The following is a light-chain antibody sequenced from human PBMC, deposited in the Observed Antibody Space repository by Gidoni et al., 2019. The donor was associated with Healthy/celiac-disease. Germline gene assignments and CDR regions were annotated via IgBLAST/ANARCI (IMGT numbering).Light chain of an antibody. V-gene: IGLV2-14*01. CDR2: AVS. CDR1: SSDVGGYNY. CDR3: SSYTSSSTLV. Sequence: QSALTQPASVSGSPGQSLTISCTGTSSDVGGYNYVYWYQQHPGKAPKLMIYAVSNRTSGVSNRFSGSKSGNTASLTISGLQAEDEADYYCSSYTSSSTLVFGGGTKLTVL. J-gene: IGLJ2*01.